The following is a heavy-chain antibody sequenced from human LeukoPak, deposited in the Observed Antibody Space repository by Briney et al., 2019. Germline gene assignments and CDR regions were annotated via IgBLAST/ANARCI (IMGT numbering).Heavy chain of an antibody. J-gene: IGHJ4*02. CDR2: ISSSGGST. CDR1: GFTFSSYS. CDR3: ANGPEYPAEEFFDY. D-gene: IGHD2/OR15-2a*01. Sequence: PGGSLRLSCAASGFTFSSYSMSWVRQPPGKGLEWVSGISSSGGSTYYADSVKGRFTISRDNSKNTLYLQMNSLRAEDTAVYYCANGPEYPAEEFFDYWGQGTLVTVSS. V-gene: IGHV3-23*01.